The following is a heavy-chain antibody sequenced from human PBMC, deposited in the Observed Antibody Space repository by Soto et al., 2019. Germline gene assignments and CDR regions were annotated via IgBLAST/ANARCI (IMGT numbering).Heavy chain of an antibody. CDR1: GFTFNNFG. J-gene: IGHJ4*02. CDR3: AKNHNYYDRSGHYYGDGGFDY. Sequence: QVHLAESGGGVVQPGRSPRLSCVASGFTFNNFGMHWVRQAPGKGLEWLAVIWFDGSTTYYADSVRGRCTISRDNSKNTLYLEINSLRAEDTAVYYCAKNHNYYDRSGHYYGDGGFDYWGQGTRVTVSS. V-gene: IGHV3-33*03. D-gene: IGHD3-22*01. CDR2: IWFDGSTT.